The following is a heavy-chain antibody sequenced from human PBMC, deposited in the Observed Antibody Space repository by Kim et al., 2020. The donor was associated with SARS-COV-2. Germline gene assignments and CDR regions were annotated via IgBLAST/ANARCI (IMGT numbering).Heavy chain of an antibody. V-gene: IGHV1-8*01. Sequence: ASVKVSCKASGYTFTTYDINWVRQATGQGLEWMGWMNPDSDKTADAQKFQGRVTMTRNTSRNTAYMELSSLRSEDTAVYYCATSDIVRGVREDYWGQGTLVSVSS. D-gene: IGHD3-10*01. CDR3: ATSDIVRGVREDY. J-gene: IGHJ4*02. CDR2: MNPDSDKT. CDR1: GYTFTTYD.